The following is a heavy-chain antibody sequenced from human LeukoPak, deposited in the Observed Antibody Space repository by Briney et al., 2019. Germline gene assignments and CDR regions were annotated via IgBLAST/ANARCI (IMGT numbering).Heavy chain of an antibody. CDR1: GGSISSGGYS. CDR3: ARVVTGTFDY. D-gene: IGHD1-7*01. J-gene: IGHJ4*02. CDR2: IYHSGST. V-gene: IGHV4-30-2*01. Sequence: PSETLSLTCAVSGGSISSGGYSWSWIRQPPGRGLEWIGYIYHSGSTYYNPSLKSRVTISVDRSKNQFSLKLSSVTAADTAVYYCARVVTGTFDYWGQGTLVTVSS.